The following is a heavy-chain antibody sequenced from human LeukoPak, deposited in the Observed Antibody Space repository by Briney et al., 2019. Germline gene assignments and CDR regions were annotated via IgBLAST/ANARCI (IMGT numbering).Heavy chain of an antibody. CDR1: GGSMSSYY. D-gene: IGHD5-24*01. V-gene: IGHV4-59*08. Sequence: PSETLSLTCTVSGGSMSSYYWSWTRQPPGKGLEWIWYIYYSGSTKYNPSLKSRVTISVDTSKNQFSLKLSSVTAADTAVYYCARGARAGYNLEPFDYWGQGTLVTVSS. CDR3: ARGARAGYNLEPFDY. CDR2: IYYSGST. J-gene: IGHJ4*02.